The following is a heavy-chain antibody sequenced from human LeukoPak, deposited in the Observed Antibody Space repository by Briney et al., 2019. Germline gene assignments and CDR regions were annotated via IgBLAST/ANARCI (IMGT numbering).Heavy chain of an antibody. Sequence: PGGSLRLSCAASGFTFSSYSMNWVCQAPGKGLECVSSISGGGTSTYYADSVKGRFTISRDNSKNTLYLQMSSLRAEDTAIYYCANEYSKGDVWGQGTTVTVSS. V-gene: IGHV3-23*01. CDR1: GFTFSSYS. CDR2: ISGGGTST. J-gene: IGHJ3*01. D-gene: IGHD4-11*01. CDR3: ANEYSKGDV.